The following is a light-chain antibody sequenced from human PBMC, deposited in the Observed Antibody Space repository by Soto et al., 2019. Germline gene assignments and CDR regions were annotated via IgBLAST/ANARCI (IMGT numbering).Light chain of an antibody. V-gene: IGKV4-1*01. CDR3: QQYYTTPLT. CDR1: QSVLYSSSNKNY. Sequence: DIVMTQSPDSLAVSLGERATINCKSSQSVLYSSSNKNYLSWYQQKLGHPPKLLIYWASTRESGVPDRFSGSGSGTDFTLTISSLQAEDVAVYYCQQYYTTPLTFGGGTKVDIK. J-gene: IGKJ4*01. CDR2: WAS.